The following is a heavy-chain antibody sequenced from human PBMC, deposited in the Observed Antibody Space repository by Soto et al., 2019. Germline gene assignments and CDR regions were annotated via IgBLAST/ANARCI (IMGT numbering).Heavy chain of an antibody. V-gene: IGHV1-69*01. J-gene: IGHJ3*02. Sequence: QVQLVQSGAAVKKPGSSVKVSCKASGGTFSSSAISWVRQAPGQGLEWMGGLIPIFGTANYAQKFQGRVTITADESTSTAYMELSSLRSEDTAVYYCARDHPRARDYRGAFDIWGQGTMVTVSS. D-gene: IGHD4-17*01. CDR1: GGTFSSSA. CDR3: ARDHPRARDYRGAFDI. CDR2: LIPIFGTA.